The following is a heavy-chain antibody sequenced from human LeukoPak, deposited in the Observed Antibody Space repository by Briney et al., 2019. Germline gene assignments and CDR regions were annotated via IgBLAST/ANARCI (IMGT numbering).Heavy chain of an antibody. D-gene: IGHD2-15*01. CDR2: FDPEDAEV. CDR1: GNTLTDLS. V-gene: IGHV1-24*01. Sequence: ASVKVSCKVSGNTLTDLSIHWVRQAPEKGLDWMGGFDPEDAEVTYAEKFQDRVTMTEDPSTDTAYLELSSLRSEDTAVYYRAAEGQWSLVHYFNSWGQGTLVTVSS. CDR3: AAEGQWSLVHYFNS. J-gene: IGHJ4*02.